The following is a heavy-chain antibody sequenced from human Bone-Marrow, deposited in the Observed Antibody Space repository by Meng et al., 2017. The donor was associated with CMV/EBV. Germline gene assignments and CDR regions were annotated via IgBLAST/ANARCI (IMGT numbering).Heavy chain of an antibody. J-gene: IGHJ4*02. CDR2: ISYDGSNK. CDR1: GFTFSRYA. Sequence: SWAGYGFTFSRYAMHWVRQAPGKGLEWGAVISYDGSNKYYADSVKGRFTISRDNSKNTLYLQMNSLRAEDTAVYYCARKPELVGFDYWGQGTLVTVSS. CDR3: ARKPELVGFDY. V-gene: IGHV3-30*04. D-gene: IGHD6-6*01.